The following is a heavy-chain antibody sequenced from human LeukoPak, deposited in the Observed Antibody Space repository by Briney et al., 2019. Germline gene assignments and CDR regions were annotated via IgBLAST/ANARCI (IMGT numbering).Heavy chain of an antibody. CDR3: ARSSGWLTDAFDI. D-gene: IGHD6-19*01. CDR1: GYSISSSNW. J-gene: IGHJ3*02. V-gene: IGHV4-28*05. Sequence: SDTLFLTCAVSGYSISSSNWWGWIRQPPGKGLEWIGYIYYSGSIYYNPSLKSRVTMSVDTSKNQFSLKLSSVTAVDTAVYYCARSSGWLTDAFDIWGQGTMVTVSS. CDR2: IYYSGSI.